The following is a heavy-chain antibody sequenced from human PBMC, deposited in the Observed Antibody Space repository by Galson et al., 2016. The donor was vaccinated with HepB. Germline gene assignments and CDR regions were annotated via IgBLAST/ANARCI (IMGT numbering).Heavy chain of an antibody. V-gene: IGHV3-30*04. Sequence: SLRLSCAASAFSFRSYAMHWVRQAPGKGLEWVTVISFDGSDKCYADSVKGRFIISRDNSKNTVYLQMNSLRAEDTAVYYCARGPGSYYRGREYYYGMDVWGQGTTVTVSS. J-gene: IGHJ6*02. CDR1: AFSFRSYA. CDR3: ARGPGSYYRGREYYYGMDV. CDR2: ISFDGSDK. D-gene: IGHD3-10*01.